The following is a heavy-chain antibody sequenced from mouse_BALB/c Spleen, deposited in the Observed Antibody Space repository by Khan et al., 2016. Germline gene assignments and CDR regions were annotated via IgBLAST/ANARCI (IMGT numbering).Heavy chain of an antibody. D-gene: IGHD4-1*02. V-gene: IGHV1S136*01. CDR1: GYTFTSYV. Sequence: MQLEESGPELVKPGASVKMSCKASGYTFTSYVMHWVKQKPGQGLEWIGYINPYNDGTKYNEKFKGKATLTSDKSSSTAYMELSSLTSEDSAVYCCARPTGTYYFDYWGQGTTLTVSS. CDR3: ARPTGTYYFDY. CDR2: INPYNDGT. J-gene: IGHJ2*01.